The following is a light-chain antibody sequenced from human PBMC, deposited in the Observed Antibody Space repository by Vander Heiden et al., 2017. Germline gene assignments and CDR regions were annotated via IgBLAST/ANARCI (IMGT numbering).Light chain of an antibody. CDR2: DVY. CDR3: SSYTSSNTLI. J-gene: IGLJ2*01. CDR1: SSDVGRYNY. Sequence: QSALTQPASVSGSPGQSITISCTGTSSDVGRYNYVSWYQHHPGKAPELMIYDVYNRPSGVSKRLSGSKSGNTASLTISGRQAEDEADYYCSSYTSSNTLIFGGGTRLTVL. V-gene: IGLV2-14*03.